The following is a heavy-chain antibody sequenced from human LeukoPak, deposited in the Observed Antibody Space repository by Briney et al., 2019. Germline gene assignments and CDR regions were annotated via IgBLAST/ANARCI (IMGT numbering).Heavy chain of an antibody. J-gene: IGHJ4*02. CDR2: IRYDGSNK. CDR3: ANGGPSESYAFDY. CDR1: EFTFSDYG. Sequence: GGSLRLSCAASEFTFSDYGMHWVRQSPGKGLEWVAFIRYDGSNKYYADSVKGRFTISRDNSKNTLYLQMNSLRAEDTAVYFCANGGPSESYAFDYWGQGTLVTVSS. V-gene: IGHV3-30*02. D-gene: IGHD1-26*01.